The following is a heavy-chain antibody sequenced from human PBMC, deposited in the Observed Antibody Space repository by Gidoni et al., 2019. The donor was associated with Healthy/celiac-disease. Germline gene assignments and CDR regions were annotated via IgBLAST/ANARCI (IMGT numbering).Heavy chain of an antibody. CDR1: GFTFSSYW. Sequence: EVQLVESGGGLVQPGGSLRLSCAASGFTFSSYWMDWVRQAPGQGLVRASRNNRYGSNTSYPDSGEGRFTISRDNAKNTLYLQMNSLRAEDTAVYCCAGGGYYYYYGMDVWGQGTTVTVSS. CDR2: NNRYGSNT. J-gene: IGHJ6*02. CDR3: AGGGYYYYYGMDV. D-gene: IGHD3-10*01. V-gene: IGHV3-74*01.